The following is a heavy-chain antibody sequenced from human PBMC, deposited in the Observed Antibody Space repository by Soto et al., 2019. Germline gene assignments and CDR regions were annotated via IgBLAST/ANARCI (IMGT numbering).Heavy chain of an antibody. CDR1: GYTFTTYA. J-gene: IGHJ4*02. CDR3: ARDQSGSYQDD. CDR2: INAGNGNT. V-gene: IGHV1-3*01. Sequence: ASVKVSCKASGYTFTTYAIHWVRQAPGQRLEWMGWINAGNGNTKYSQKFQARVTITRDTSASTAYMELSSLRSEDTAVYYCARDQSGSYQDDWGQGTLVTVSS. D-gene: IGHD1-26*01.